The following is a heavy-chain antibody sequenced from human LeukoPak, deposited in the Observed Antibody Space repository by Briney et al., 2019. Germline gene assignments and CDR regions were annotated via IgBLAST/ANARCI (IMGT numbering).Heavy chain of an antibody. Sequence: ASVKVSCKASGYTFTSYDINWVRQATGQGLEWMGWMNPNSGNTGYAQKFQGRVTMTRNTSISTAYMELSSLRSEDTAVHYCARGYDILTGYYVDYWGQGTLVTVSS. D-gene: IGHD3-9*01. J-gene: IGHJ4*02. CDR3: ARGYDILTGYYVDY. CDR1: GYTFTSYD. V-gene: IGHV1-8*01. CDR2: MNPNSGNT.